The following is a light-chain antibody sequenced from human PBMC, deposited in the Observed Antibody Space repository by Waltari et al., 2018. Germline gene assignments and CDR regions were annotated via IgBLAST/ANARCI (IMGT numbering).Light chain of an antibody. Sequence: DIQLTQSPSSLSASVGDRVSITCRASQNIHPYLNWYQQIPGKAPRLLISAASNLQSGVPSRFSGSGSGTDFTLTVTSLHPEDFAAYYCQQSYGSPPTFGPGTKIHIK. J-gene: IGKJ3*01. CDR3: QQSYGSPPT. CDR2: AAS. V-gene: IGKV1-39*01. CDR1: QNIHPY.